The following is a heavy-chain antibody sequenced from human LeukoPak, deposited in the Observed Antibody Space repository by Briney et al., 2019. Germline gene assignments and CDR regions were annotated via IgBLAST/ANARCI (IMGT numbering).Heavy chain of an antibody. CDR2: ISYDGSNK. J-gene: IGHJ3*02. Sequence: PGGSLRLSCAASGFTFSSYAMHWVRQAPGKGLEWVAVISYDGSNKYYADSVKGRFTISRDNSKNTLYLQMNSLRAEDTAVYYCARPQWLVWNDAFDIWGQGTMVTVSS. V-gene: IGHV3-30*01. CDR1: GFTFSSYA. D-gene: IGHD6-19*01. CDR3: ARPQWLVWNDAFDI.